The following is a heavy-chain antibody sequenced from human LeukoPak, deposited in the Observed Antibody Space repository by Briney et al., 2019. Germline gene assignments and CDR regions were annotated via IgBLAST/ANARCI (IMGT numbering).Heavy chain of an antibody. D-gene: IGHD2-15*01. CDR3: ARDTCGGSCYSHYMDV. CDR2: IYYSGST. Sequence: SETLSLTCTVSGGSISSYYWSWIRQPPGKGLEWIGYIYYSGSTNYNPSLKSRVTISVDTSKNQFSLKLSSVTAADTAVYYCARDTCGGSCYSHYMDVWGKGTTVTVSS. CDR1: GGSISSYY. J-gene: IGHJ6*03. V-gene: IGHV4-59*01.